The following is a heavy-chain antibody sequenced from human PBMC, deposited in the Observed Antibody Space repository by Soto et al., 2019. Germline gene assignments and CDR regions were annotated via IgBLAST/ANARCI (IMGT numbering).Heavy chain of an antibody. V-gene: IGHV4-59*01. CDR2: IYYSGSI. J-gene: IGHJ5*02. CDR3: ARAHSSSWTSSGEWFDP. CDR1: GGSISSYY. Sequence: LSLTCTVSGGSISSYYWSWIRQPPGKGLEWIGYIYYSGSINYNPSLKSRVTISVDTSKNQFSLKLSSVTAADTAVYYCARAHSSSWTSSGEWFDPWGQGTLVTVSS. D-gene: IGHD6-13*01.